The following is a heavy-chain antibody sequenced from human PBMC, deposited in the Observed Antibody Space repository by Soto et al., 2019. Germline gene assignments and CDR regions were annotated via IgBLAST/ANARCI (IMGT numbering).Heavy chain of an antibody. V-gene: IGHV3-15*01. CDR2: IKSKTDGGTT. J-gene: IGHJ5*02. CDR1: GFTFSNAW. D-gene: IGHD2-2*01. Sequence: GGSLRLSCAASGFTFSNAWMSWVRQAPGKGLEWVGRIKSKTDGGTTDYAAPVKGRFTISRDDSKNTLYLQMNSLKTEDTAVYYCTHERLDIVVVPAARFDPWGQGTLVTVSS. CDR3: THERLDIVVVPAARFDP.